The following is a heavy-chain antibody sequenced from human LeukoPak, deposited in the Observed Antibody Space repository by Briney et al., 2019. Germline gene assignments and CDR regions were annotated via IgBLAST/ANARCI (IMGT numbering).Heavy chain of an antibody. J-gene: IGHJ4*02. D-gene: IGHD3-22*01. CDR2: IDQDGSEK. V-gene: IGHV3-7*01. CDR1: GFTFSSYA. CDR3: ARDYYDSSGYYSLYYFDY. Sequence: GGSLRLSCAASGFTFSSYAMHWVRQAPGKGLEWVANIDQDGSEKYYVDSVKGRFTISRDNAKNSLYLQMNSLRAEDTAVYYCARDYYDSSGYYSLYYFDYWGQGTLVTVSS.